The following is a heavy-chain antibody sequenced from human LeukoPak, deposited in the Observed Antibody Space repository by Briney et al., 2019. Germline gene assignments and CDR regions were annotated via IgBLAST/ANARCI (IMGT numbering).Heavy chain of an antibody. Sequence: ASVKVSCKASGYTFTSYDINWVRQATGQGLEWMGWMNPNSGNTGYAQKFQGRVTITRNTSISTAYMELSSLRSEDTAVYYCARGDTSTYYDFWSGYYTGAGYNWFDPWGQGTLVTVSS. CDR3: ARGDTSTYYDFWSGYYTGAGYNWFDP. CDR2: MNPNSGNT. V-gene: IGHV1-8*03. J-gene: IGHJ5*02. CDR1: GYTFTSYD. D-gene: IGHD3-3*01.